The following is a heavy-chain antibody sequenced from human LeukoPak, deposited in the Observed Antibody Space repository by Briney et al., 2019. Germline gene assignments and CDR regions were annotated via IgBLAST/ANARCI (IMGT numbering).Heavy chain of an antibody. D-gene: IGHD4-17*01. Sequence: GGSLKLSCAASGFTFSNYWMTWVRQAPGKGLEWVSAISGSGGSTYYADSVKGRFTISRDNSKNTLYLQMNSLRAEDTAVYYCAKGGRRLRDDAFDIWGQGTMVTVSS. V-gene: IGHV3-23*01. CDR1: GFTFSNYW. CDR2: ISGSGGST. CDR3: AKGGRRLRDDAFDI. J-gene: IGHJ3*02.